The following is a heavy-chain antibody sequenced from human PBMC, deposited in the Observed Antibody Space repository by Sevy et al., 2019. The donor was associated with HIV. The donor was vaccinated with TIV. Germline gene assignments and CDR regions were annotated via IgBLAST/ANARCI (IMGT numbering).Heavy chain of an antibody. V-gene: IGHV3-30*04. Sequence: GGSLRLSCAASGFTFSSYAMRWVRQAPGKGLEWVAVISYDGSNKYYADSVKGRFTISRDNSKNTLYLQMNSLRAEDTAVYYCARSTLAVAGHFDYWGQGTLVTVSS. J-gene: IGHJ4*02. CDR3: ARSTLAVAGHFDY. D-gene: IGHD6-19*01. CDR1: GFTFSSYA. CDR2: ISYDGSNK.